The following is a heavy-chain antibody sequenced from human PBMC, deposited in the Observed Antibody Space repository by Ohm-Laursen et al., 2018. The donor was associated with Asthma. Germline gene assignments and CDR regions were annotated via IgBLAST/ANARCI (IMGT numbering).Heavy chain of an antibody. J-gene: IGHJ4*02. Sequence: GSLRLSCAASGYTFSRYSIHWVRQVPGKGLEWVAAISSSGSRLLYADSVRGRFTISRDNAKNSVSLQMNSLRAEDTAVYYCVRSVDDGGNSGDYWGQGTLVTVSS. CDR1: GYTFSRYS. CDR2: ISSSGSRL. V-gene: IGHV3-21*01. CDR3: VRSVDDGGNSGDY. D-gene: IGHD4-23*01.